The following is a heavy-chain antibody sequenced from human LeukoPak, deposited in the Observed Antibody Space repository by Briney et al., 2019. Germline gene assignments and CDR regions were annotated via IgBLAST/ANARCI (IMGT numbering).Heavy chain of an antibody. V-gene: IGHV3-30*01. CDR1: GFTFNNYA. Sequence: ETGGSLRLSCAASGFTFNNYAMHWVRQASGKGLEWVAVISYDGSKKYYADSVKGRFTISRDNSTNTLFLQMDSLRTEDTAVYYCSRARITKQVVVNRIDYWGQGTLVTVSS. D-gene: IGHD3-22*01. CDR2: ISYDGSKK. J-gene: IGHJ4*02. CDR3: SRARITKQVVVNRIDY.